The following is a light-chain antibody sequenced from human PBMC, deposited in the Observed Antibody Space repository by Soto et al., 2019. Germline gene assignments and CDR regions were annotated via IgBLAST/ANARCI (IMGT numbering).Light chain of an antibody. J-gene: IGLJ2*01. V-gene: IGLV2-14*01. Sequence: QSALTQPASVSGSPGQSITISCTRTSSDVGGYKFVSWYQQHPGKAPKVMIYDVSNRPSGVSNRFSGSKSGNTASLTISGLQAEDEADYYCSSYTISSTVVFGGGTKLTVL. CDR3: SSYTISSTVV. CDR2: DVS. CDR1: SSDVGGYKF.